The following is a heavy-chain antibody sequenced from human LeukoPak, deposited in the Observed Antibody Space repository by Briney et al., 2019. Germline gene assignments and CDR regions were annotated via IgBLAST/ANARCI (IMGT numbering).Heavy chain of an antibody. CDR1: GITLSNYG. D-gene: IGHD3-22*01. CDR2: LSASGGGT. Sequence: GGSLRLSCAVSGITLSNYGLAWVRQAPGKGLEWVASLSASGGGTSYADSVRGRFTISRDNAKNTLYLQMNSLRAEGTAVYFCAKRGVVIRVILVGFHKEAYYFDSWGQGVLSPSPQ. J-gene: IGHJ4*02. CDR3: AKRGVVIRVILVGFHKEAYYFDS. V-gene: IGHV3-23*01.